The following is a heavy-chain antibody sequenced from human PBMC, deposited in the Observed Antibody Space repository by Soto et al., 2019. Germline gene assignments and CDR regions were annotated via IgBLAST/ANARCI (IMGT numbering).Heavy chain of an antibody. J-gene: IGHJ6*03. CDR1: GYTFTGYY. V-gene: IGHV1-8*02. D-gene: IGHD5-12*01. CDR3: ARGLGYSGYDLYYYYMDV. Sequence: ASVKVSCKASGYTFTGYYMHWVRQAPGQGLEWMGWINPNSGNTGYAQKFQGRVTMTRNTSISTAYMELSSLRSEDTAVYYCARGLGYSGYDLYYYYMDVWGKGTTVTVSS. CDR2: INPNSGNT.